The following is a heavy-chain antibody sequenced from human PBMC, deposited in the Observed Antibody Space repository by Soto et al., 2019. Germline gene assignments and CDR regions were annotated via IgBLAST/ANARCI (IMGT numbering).Heavy chain of an antibody. J-gene: IGHJ6*02. CDR3: AKASWRYCSSTSCYYYYYGMDV. CDR2: ISGSGGST. CDR1: GFTFSSYA. Sequence: GGSLRLSCAASGFTFSSYAMSWVRQAPGKGLEWVSAISGSGGSTYYADSVKGRFTTSRDNSKNTLYLQMNSLRAEDTAVYYCAKASWRYCSSTSCYYYYYGMDVWGQGTTVTVSS. V-gene: IGHV3-23*01. D-gene: IGHD2-2*01.